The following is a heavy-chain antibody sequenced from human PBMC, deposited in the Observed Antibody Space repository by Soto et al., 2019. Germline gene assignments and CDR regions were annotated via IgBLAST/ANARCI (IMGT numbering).Heavy chain of an antibody. D-gene: IGHD2-15*01. CDR1: GFTFSNAW. J-gene: IGHJ6*02. V-gene: IGHV3-15*01. CDR2: IKSKTDGGTT. Sequence: EVQLVESGGGLVKPGGSLRLSCAASGFTFSNAWMSWVRQAPGKGLEWVGRIKSKTDGGTTDYAAPVKGRFTISRDDSKNTLYLQMNSLKTEDTAVYYCTPDRRYCSGGSCYNYYYGMDVWGQGTTVTVSS. CDR3: TPDRRYCSGGSCYNYYYGMDV.